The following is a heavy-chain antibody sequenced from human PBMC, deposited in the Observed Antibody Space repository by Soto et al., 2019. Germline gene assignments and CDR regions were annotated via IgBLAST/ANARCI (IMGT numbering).Heavy chain of an antibody. CDR3: ARKATVTTCFDY. Sequence: QVQLQESGPGLVKPSQTLSLTCTVSGGSISSGGYYWSWIRQHPGRGLEWIGYIYYSGSTYYNPSLKSRVPTSVYTSKTHFSLKLSSVTAADTAVYYCARKATVTTCFDYWGQGTLVTVSS. D-gene: IGHD4-17*01. J-gene: IGHJ4*02. CDR2: IYYSGST. V-gene: IGHV4-31*03. CDR1: GGSISSGGYY.